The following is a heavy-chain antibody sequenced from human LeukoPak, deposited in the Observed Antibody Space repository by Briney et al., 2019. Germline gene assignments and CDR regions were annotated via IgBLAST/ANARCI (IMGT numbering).Heavy chain of an antibody. D-gene: IGHD4-17*01. V-gene: IGHV1-69*05. J-gene: IGHJ5*02. Sequence: GASVKVSCKASGGTFSSYAISWVRQAPGQGLEWMGGIIPIFGTANYAQKFQDRVTMTRDTSTSTVYMELSSLRSEDTAVYYCARGCHRRYGDTQNWFDPWGQGTLVTVSS. CDR2: IIPIFGTA. CDR3: ARGCHRRYGDTQNWFDP. CDR1: GGTFSSYA.